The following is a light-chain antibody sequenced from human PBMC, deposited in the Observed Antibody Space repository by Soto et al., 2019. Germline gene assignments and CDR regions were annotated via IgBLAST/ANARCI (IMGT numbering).Light chain of an antibody. V-gene: IGKV3-20*01. CDR1: QSVGGSF. Sequence: ETALTKSPGTLSLSPGEIATLSCRATQSVGGSFLAWYQQRPGQAPRLLIYHTSYRATGIPDRFSGSGSGTDFTLTISRLEPEDFAVYYCQQYHSSPRTFGQGTKVEIK. J-gene: IGKJ1*01. CDR3: QQYHSSPRT. CDR2: HTS.